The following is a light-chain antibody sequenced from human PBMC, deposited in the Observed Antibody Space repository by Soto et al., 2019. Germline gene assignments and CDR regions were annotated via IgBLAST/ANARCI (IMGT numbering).Light chain of an antibody. CDR1: QSVSSN. Sequence: EIVMTQSPATLSVSPGERATLSCRASQSVSSNLAWYQQKAGQAPRLLMYGASTRATGIPARFSGSGSGTEFTLTISSLQSEDFAVYSCQQYNNWPWTFGQGTKVDIK. CDR2: GAS. CDR3: QQYNNWPWT. V-gene: IGKV3-15*01. J-gene: IGKJ1*01.